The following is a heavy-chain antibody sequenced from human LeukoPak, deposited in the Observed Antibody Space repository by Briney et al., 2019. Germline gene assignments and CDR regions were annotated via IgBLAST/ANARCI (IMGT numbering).Heavy chain of an antibody. CDR3: AKDAKRGFDYSNSLEY. Sequence: PGGSLRLSCAASGFTFSHYGFHWVRQAPGKGREWVAVIWSDGTNQSYADSVKGRFIISRDYSRKTVYLEMHSLRTEETAMYYCAKDAKRGFDYSNSLEYWGPGTLVTVSS. D-gene: IGHD4-11*01. V-gene: IGHV3-33*06. CDR2: IWSDGTNQ. CDR1: GFTFSHYG. J-gene: IGHJ4*02.